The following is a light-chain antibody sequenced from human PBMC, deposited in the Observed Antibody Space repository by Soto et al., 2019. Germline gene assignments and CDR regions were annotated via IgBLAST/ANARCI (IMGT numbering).Light chain of an antibody. V-gene: IGKV1-33*01. Sequence: IQMTQSPSSLSASVGDRVTITCQASHHISDYLNWYQQRPGKAPKLLIYDASNLQTGVPIRFRGSGSGTPFTLTISSLQPEDAATYYCLQYDSVPRLFGGGTNVEI. CDR3: LQYDSVPRL. CDR1: HHISDY. J-gene: IGKJ4*01. CDR2: DAS.